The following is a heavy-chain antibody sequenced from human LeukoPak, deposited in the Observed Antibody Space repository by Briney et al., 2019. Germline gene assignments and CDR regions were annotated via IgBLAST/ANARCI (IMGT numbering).Heavy chain of an antibody. J-gene: IGHJ3*02. CDR1: GYTFTSYG. V-gene: IGHV1-18*01. Sequence: ASVTVSCKASGYTFTSYGISWVRQAPGQGLEWMGWISAYNGNTNYVQQLQGRVTMTTDTSTSTAYMELRSLRSDDTAVYYCARDPTGYSSGWYRALDAFDIWGQGTMVTVSS. CDR2: ISAYNGNT. CDR3: ARDPTGYSSGWYRALDAFDI. D-gene: IGHD6-19*01.